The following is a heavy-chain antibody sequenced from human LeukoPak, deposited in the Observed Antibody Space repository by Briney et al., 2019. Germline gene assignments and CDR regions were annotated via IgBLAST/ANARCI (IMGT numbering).Heavy chain of an antibody. CDR2: ISSGSSAI. CDR1: GFTFTTYS. Sequence: GGSLRLSCEASGFTFTTYSMTWVRQAPGKGLEWVSIISSGSSAIFSADALKGRFTISRDDAKNLLYLDMNSLRAEDTAVYYCASPTISRSLDYWGQGTLVTVSS. CDR3: ASPTISRSLDY. D-gene: IGHD1-26*01. V-gene: IGHV3-21*01. J-gene: IGHJ4*02.